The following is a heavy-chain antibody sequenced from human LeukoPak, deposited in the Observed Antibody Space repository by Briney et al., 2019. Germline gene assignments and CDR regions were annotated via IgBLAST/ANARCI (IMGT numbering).Heavy chain of an antibody. J-gene: IGHJ4*02. Sequence: PSETLSLTCTVSGGSISSDNYYWSWIRQPAGKGLEWIGYIYYTGTSYNPSLKSRVTISADTSKNQFSLKLISVTAADTAVYYCASRKLGNDYWGQGTLVTVSS. CDR1: GGSISSDNYY. CDR2: IYYTGT. CDR3: ASRKLGNDY. V-gene: IGHV4-61*10. D-gene: IGHD7-27*01.